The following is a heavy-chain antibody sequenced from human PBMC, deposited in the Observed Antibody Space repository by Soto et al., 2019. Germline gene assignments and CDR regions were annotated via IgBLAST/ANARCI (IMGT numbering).Heavy chain of an antibody. Sequence: PGGSLRLSCAASGFTFSSYAMTWVRQAPGKGLEWVSAISGTGHSTYYADSVKGRFTSSRDNSKNTLYLQMNSLRAEDTAVYYCAKGVTLAARQHFDYWGQGTPVTVSS. J-gene: IGHJ4*02. D-gene: IGHD6-13*01. V-gene: IGHV3-23*01. CDR2: ISGTGHST. CDR3: AKGVTLAARQHFDY. CDR1: GFTFSSYA.